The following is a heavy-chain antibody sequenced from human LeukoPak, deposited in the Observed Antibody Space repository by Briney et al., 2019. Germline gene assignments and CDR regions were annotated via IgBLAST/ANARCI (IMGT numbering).Heavy chain of an antibody. J-gene: IGHJ4*02. CDR2: ISGSGGST. V-gene: IGHV3-23*01. CDR3: AKDPDYGGNSAHY. D-gene: IGHD4-17*01. CDR1: GFTFSSYA. Sequence: TGGSLRLPCAASGFTFSSYAMSWVRQAPGKGLEWVSAISGSGGSTYYADSVKGRFTISRDNSKNTLYLQMNSLRAEDTAVYYCAKDPDYGGNSAHYWGQGTLVTVSS.